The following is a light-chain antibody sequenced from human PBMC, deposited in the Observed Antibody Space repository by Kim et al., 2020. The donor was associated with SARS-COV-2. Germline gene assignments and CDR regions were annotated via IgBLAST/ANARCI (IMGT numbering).Light chain of an antibody. CDR2: GAS. J-gene: IGKJ2*01. Sequence: SVYPGERVTLSCRDSQNVASNLAWYQQKPGQAPRLLIYGASTRATDVPARFSGSGSGTEFTLTISSLQSEDFAVYYCQQYNDWYAFGQGTKLEI. CDR3: QQYNDWYA. V-gene: IGKV3-15*01. CDR1: QNVASN.